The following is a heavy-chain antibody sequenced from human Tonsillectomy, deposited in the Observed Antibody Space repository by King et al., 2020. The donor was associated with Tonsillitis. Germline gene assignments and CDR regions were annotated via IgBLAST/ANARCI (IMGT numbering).Heavy chain of an antibody. D-gene: IGHD3-22*01. J-gene: IGHJ4*02. CDR2: IYWSDDK. CDR3: ERKPLYYYDDTGYYGVFRSNYFDY. CDR1: GFTLSTSGVG. Sequence: TLQESGPTLVKPTQTLTLTCTFSGFTLSTSGVGVGRIRQPPGEALEWLALIYWSDDKRYSPSVKSRLTITKDTSKNQVVLTMTKMDPEDTATYYCERKPLYYYDDTGYYGVFRSNYFDYWGQGTLVTVSS. V-gene: IGHV2-5*01.